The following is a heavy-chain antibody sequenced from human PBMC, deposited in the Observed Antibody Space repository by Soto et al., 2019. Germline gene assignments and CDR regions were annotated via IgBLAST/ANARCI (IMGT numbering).Heavy chain of an antibody. J-gene: IGHJ6*02. Sequence: QVQLVESGGGVVQPGRSLRLSCAASGFTFSSYAMHWVRQAPGKGLEWVAVISYDGSNKYYVDSVKGRFTISRDHSKNPLYLQMNSLRAEDTAVYYCAREVFEGSGWYESYYYYYGMDVWGQGTTVTVSS. V-gene: IGHV3-30*04. D-gene: IGHD6-19*01. CDR2: ISYDGSNK. CDR3: AREVFEGSGWYESYYYYYGMDV. CDR1: GFTFSSYA.